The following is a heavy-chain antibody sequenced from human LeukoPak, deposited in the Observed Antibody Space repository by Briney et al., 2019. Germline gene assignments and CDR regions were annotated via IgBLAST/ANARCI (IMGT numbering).Heavy chain of an antibody. V-gene: IGHV3-48*01. CDR3: ARRSSGWLFDN. CDR2: ITNSGSSK. D-gene: IGHD6-19*01. J-gene: IGHJ4*02. CDR1: EFTFSSYS. Sequence: PGGSLRLSCVASEFTFSSYSMNWVRQAPGKGLEWVSYITNSGSSKSYADSVKGRFTISRDNSKNTLYFQMNNLRAEDTAVYYCARRSSGWLFDNWGQGTLVTVSS.